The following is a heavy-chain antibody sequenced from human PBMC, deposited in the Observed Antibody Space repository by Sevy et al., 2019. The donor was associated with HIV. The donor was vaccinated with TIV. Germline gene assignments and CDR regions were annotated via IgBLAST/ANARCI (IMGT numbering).Heavy chain of an antibody. CDR1: GYSFTSYG. D-gene: IGHD3-3*01. CDR2: ISAYNGNT. V-gene: IGHV1-18*01. J-gene: IGHJ4*02. CDR3: AFTKGVFGVVMTSFFFDY. Sequence: ASVKVSCQASGYSFTSYGITCVRQAPGQGLEWMGWISAYNGNTNYAREFQGRLTMTTDTSTSTVYMDLRCLRSDDTAVYYCAFTKGVFGVVMTSFFFDYWGQGTPVTVSS.